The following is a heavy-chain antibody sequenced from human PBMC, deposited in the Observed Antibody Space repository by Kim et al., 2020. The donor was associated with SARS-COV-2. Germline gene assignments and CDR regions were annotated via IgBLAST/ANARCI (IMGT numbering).Heavy chain of an antibody. CDR2: ISFDANT. Sequence: GGSLRLSCAASGFTFGNYAMHWVRQAPGKGLEWVAIISFDANTLYADVVKCRFTIPRDNSKDTLFLQESSLSVEDTAIYYCAREWGDHDSSGFDHWGQGTLVRVST. J-gene: IGHJ4*02. D-gene: IGHD3-22*01. V-gene: IGHV3-30*04. CDR1: GFTFGNYA. CDR3: AREWGDHDSSGFDH.